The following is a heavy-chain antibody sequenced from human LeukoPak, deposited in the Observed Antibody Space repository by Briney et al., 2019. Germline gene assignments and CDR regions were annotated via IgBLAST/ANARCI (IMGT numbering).Heavy chain of an antibody. CDR1: GGSISSGSSY. CDR3: TRGSITVDH. V-gene: IGHV4-61*02. J-gene: IGHJ4*02. D-gene: IGHD6-19*01. CDR2: MYTSGST. Sequence: SETLSLTCTVSGGSISSGSSYWSWILQPAGKGLEWIGRMYTSGSTNYNPSLKSRVTISVDTSKNQFSLKMTSVTAADTAVYYCTRGSITVDHWGQGTLVTVSS.